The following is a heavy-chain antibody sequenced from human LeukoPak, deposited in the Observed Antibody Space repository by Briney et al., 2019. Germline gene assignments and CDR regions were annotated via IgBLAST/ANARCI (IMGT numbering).Heavy chain of an antibody. V-gene: IGHV3-23*01. CDR3: AKFPRSGWKINWFDP. Sequence: GGSLRLSCAASGFTFSSYAMSWVRQAPGKGLEWVSAISGSGGSTYYADSAKGRFTISRDNSKNTLYLQMNSLRAEDTAVYYCAKFPRSGWKINWFDPWGQGTLVTVSS. CDR2: ISGSGGST. D-gene: IGHD6-19*01. CDR1: GFTFSSYA. J-gene: IGHJ5*02.